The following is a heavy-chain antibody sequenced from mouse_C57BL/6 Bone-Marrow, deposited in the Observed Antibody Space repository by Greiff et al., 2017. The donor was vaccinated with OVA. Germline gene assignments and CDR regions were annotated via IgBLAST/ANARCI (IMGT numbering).Heavy chain of an antibody. V-gene: IGHV14-2*01. CDR1: GFNIKDYY. CDR3: VHQRITTAHSMDY. J-gene: IGHJ4*01. Sequence: VQLQQSGAELVKPGASVKLSCTASGFNIKDYYMHWVKQRTEQGLEWIGRIDPEDGETKYAPKFQGKATITADTSSNTAYLQPSSLTSEDTAVYYGVHQRITTAHSMDYWGEGTSVTGSS. CDR2: IDPEDGET. D-gene: IGHD1-2*01.